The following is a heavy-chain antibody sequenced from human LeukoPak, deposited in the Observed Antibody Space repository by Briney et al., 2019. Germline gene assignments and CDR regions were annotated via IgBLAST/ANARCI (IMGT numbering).Heavy chain of an antibody. J-gene: IGHJ5*02. CDR2: ISAYNGNT. CDR1: GYTFTSYG. Sequence: GASVKVSCKASGYTFTSYGISWVRQAPGQGLEWMGWISAYNGNTNYAQKLQGRVTMTTDTSTSTACMELRSLRSDGTAVYYCARERFPNRAPNWFDPWGQGTLVTVSS. CDR3: ARERFPNRAPNWFDP. V-gene: IGHV1-18*01. D-gene: IGHD3-10*01.